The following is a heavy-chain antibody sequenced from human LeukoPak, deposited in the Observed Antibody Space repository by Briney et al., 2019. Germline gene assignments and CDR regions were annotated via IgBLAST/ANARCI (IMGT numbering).Heavy chain of an antibody. V-gene: IGHV3-21*01. J-gene: IGHJ4*02. Sequence: PGGSLRDSCAASGFTFSSYSMNWVRQAPGKGLEWVSSISSSSSYIYYADSVKGRATISRDNAKNSLYLQMNSLRAEDTAVYYCAGVRAYDSSVDVLAHWGQGDLLSVSS. CDR2: ISSSSSYI. CDR1: GFTFSSYS. D-gene: IGHD3-22*01. CDR3: AGVRAYDSSVDVLAH.